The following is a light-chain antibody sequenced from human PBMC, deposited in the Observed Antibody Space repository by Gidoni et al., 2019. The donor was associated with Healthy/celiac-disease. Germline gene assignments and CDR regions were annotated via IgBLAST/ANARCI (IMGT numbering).Light chain of an antibody. V-gene: IGKV1-5*03. Sequence: DIQLTPYPSTLSASVGDRVTITCRASQSISSWLAWYQQKPGKAPKLLIYKASSLESGVPSWFSGSGSGTEFTLTISRLPPDDFASYYCQQYNSYSWTFGQXTKVEIK. CDR3: QQYNSYSWT. CDR1: QSISSW. CDR2: KAS. J-gene: IGKJ1*01.